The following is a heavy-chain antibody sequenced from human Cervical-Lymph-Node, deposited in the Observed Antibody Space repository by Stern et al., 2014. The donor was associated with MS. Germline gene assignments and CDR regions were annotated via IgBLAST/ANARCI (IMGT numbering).Heavy chain of an antibody. CDR2: ICYDGSNP. D-gene: IGHD6-13*01. CDR3: ASAYSSSHYYFDY. Sequence: MQLVESGGGVVQPGRALRLSCAASGFSFSRYAMHWVRQAQGKGLEWVALICYDGSNPYYADSVTGRFTISRDNFKNTLYLQMNGLRAEDTAVYYCASAYSSSHYYFDYWGQGTLVTVSS. CDR1: GFSFSRYA. J-gene: IGHJ4*02. V-gene: IGHV3-33*01.